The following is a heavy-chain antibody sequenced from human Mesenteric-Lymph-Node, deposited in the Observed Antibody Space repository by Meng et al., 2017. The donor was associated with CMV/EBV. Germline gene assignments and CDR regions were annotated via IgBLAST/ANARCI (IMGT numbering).Heavy chain of an antibody. J-gene: IGHJ4*02. V-gene: IGHV3-74*01. D-gene: IGHD2/OR15-2a*01. CDR3: ARVWSRLSGIDY. CDR1: GFTFTSYW. CDR2: INTDRSST. Sequence: GGPLRLSCAASGFTFTSYWMHWVRQAPGKGRVWVSLINTDRSSTDYADSVKGRFTISRDNAKNTVYLQMNSLRVDDTAVYYCARVWSRLSGIDYWGQGTLVTVSS.